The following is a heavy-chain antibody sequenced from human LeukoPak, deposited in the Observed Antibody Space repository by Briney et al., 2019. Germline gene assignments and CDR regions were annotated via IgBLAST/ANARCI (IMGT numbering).Heavy chain of an antibody. J-gene: IGHJ5*02. CDR1: GYTFTSYD. D-gene: IGHD4-17*01. V-gene: IGHV1-8*01. CDR3: ARAMTTVTTGWFDP. CDR2: MNPNSGNT. Sequence: ASVKVSCKASGYTFTSYDINWVRQATGQGLEWMGWMNPNSGNTGYAQKFQGRVTMTRNTSISTAYMELSRLRSDDTAVYYCARAMTTVTTGWFDPWGQGTLVTVSS.